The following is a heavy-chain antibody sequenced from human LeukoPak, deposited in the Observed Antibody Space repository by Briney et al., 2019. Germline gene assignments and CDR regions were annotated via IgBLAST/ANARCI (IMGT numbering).Heavy chain of an antibody. J-gene: IGHJ5*02. V-gene: IGHV3-7*01. D-gene: IGHD2-15*01. CDR1: GFTFSSYW. Sequence: GGSLRLSCAASGFTFSSYWMSWVRQAPGKGLEWVANIKQDGSEKYYVDSVKGRFTISRDNAKNSLYLQMNSLRAEDTAVYYCARDQGYCSGGSCYPNWFDPWGQGTLVTVSS. CDR2: IKQDGSEK. CDR3: ARDQGYCSGGSCYPNWFDP.